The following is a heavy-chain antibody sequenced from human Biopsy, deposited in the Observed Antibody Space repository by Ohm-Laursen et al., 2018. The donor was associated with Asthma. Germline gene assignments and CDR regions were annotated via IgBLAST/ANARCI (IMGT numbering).Heavy chain of an antibody. D-gene: IGHD6-19*01. V-gene: IGHV3-48*01. CDR1: GFTFSGYS. CDR2: INYKSSSI. Sequence: SLRLSCAASGFTFSGYSMNWVRQAPGKGLEWVSYINYKSSSIYYADSVKGRFTVSRDNARNSLVLQMNSLRAEDTAVYYCARESSVAGSSDFDYWGQGTLVTVSS. J-gene: IGHJ4*02. CDR3: ARESSVAGSSDFDY.